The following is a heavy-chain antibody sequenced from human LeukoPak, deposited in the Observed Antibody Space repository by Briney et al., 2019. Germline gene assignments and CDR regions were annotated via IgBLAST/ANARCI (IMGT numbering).Heavy chain of an antibody. V-gene: IGHV3-23*01. J-gene: IGHJ4*02. CDR2: ISGSGGST. Sequence: GGSLRLSCAASGYTFSNYAINWVRQSPGKGLEWVSAISGSGGSTYYADSVKGRFTISRDNSKNTLYLQMSSLRAEDTAVYYCAKGTIAMSGTSLDYWGQGTLVTVSS. CDR3: AKGTIAMSGTSLDY. D-gene: IGHD6-19*01. CDR1: GYTFSNYA.